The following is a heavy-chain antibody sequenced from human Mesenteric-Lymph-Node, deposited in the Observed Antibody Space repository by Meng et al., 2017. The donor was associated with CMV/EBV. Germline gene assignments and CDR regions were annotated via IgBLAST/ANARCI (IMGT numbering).Heavy chain of an antibody. CDR1: GYTLTNYG. V-gene: IGHV1-18*01. D-gene: IGHD6-19*01. J-gene: IGHJ4*02. CDR2: SSTSNDST. Sequence: ASVKVSCKASGYTLTNYGISWVRQAPGQGLEWMGWSSTSNDSTNFAQKFWGRITLTTDTSTSTAHMELRSLRSDDTAVYYCARGSEKQWLVRWGQGTLVTVSS. CDR3: ARGSEKQWLVR.